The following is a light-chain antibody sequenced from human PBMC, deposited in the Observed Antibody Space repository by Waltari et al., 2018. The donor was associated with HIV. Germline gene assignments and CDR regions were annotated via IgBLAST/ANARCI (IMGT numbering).Light chain of an antibody. CDR3: ALYMGSGVWV. V-gene: IGLV8-61*01. CDR2: NTD. J-gene: IGLJ3*02. CDR1: PGSVSTPYY. Sequence: QTVVTQEPSFSVSPGATVTLTCGLRPGSVSTPYYPRWYQQTPGQAPRTLIYNTDTRSSGVPDRFSGSIVGDKAVLTITGAQADDECDYYCALYMGSGVWVFGGGTTLTVL.